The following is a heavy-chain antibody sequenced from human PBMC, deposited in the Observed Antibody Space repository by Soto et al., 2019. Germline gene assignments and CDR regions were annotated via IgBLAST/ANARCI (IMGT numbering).Heavy chain of an antibody. CDR1: GFTFSTYA. D-gene: IGHD2-2*01. Sequence: EVQVLESGGGLVQPGGYLRLSCAASGFTFSTYAMSWVRQAPGKGLGWVSTISDSGSTYYADSVKGRFTISRDNSTNSLYLEMNILRAEDTAVYYCAKNKGGSYCSRTGCLSSFDSWGQGTLVTVSS. CDR3: AKNKGGSYCSRTGCLSSFDS. J-gene: IGHJ4*02. V-gene: IGHV3-23*01. CDR2: ISDSGST.